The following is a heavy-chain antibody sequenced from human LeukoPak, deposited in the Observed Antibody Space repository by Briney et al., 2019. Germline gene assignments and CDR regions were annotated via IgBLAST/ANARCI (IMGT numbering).Heavy chain of an antibody. V-gene: IGHV3-73*01. Sequence: GGSLRLSCAASGFIFSDSAIHWVRQASGKGPEWVGRIRSKVKNYATAYDASVQGRFTISRDDSKDTAYLRMNSLKTEDTAIYYCAKWASGQPGYWGQGTLVTVSS. D-gene: IGHD6-19*01. CDR3: AKWASGQPGY. J-gene: IGHJ4*02. CDR2: IRSKVKNYAT. CDR1: GFIFSDSA.